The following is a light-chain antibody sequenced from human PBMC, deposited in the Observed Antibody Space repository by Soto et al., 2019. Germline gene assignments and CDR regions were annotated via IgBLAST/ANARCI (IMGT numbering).Light chain of an antibody. V-gene: IGLV2-14*01. CDR3: SSYTTSSALQV. CDR2: EVS. J-gene: IGLJ1*01. CDR1: SSDVGAYNY. Sequence: QSVLTQPAYVSGSPGQSITISCTGTSSDVGAYNYVSWYQQHPGKAPKLIIYEVSYRPSGVSYRFSGSKSGNTASLTISGLQAEDEADYYCSSYTTSSALQVFGTGTKVTVL.